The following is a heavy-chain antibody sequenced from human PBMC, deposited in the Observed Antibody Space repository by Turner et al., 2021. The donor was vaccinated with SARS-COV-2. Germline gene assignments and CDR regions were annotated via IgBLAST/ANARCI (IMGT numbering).Heavy chain of an antibody. CDR3: ARHQWLRGAFDI. CDR2: IYYSGSN. J-gene: IGHJ3*02. D-gene: IGHD5-12*01. CDR1: GGSIRSYF. V-gene: IGHV4-59*08. Sequence: QVQLQASGPGLVKPSETLSLTCTVSGGSIRSYFWNWIRQPPGKGLEWIGYIYYSGSNNYNPPFKSRVTISVDTSKNQFSLKLSSVTAADTAVYFCARHQWLRGAFDIWGQGTMVTVSS.